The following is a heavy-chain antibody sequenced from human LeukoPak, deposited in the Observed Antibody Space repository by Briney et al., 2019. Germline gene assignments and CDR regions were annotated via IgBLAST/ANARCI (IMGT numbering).Heavy chain of an antibody. CDR1: GGSISSGGYY. CDR2: IYYSGST. Sequence: SETLSLTCTVSGGSISSGGYYWSWIRQHPGKGLEWIGYIYYSGSTYYNLSLKSRVTISVDTSKNQFSLKLSSVTAADTAVYYCARTHPVYCSSTSCYGVVYRGGWFDPWGQGTLVTVSS. CDR3: ARTHPVYCSSTSCYGVVYRGGWFDP. J-gene: IGHJ5*02. D-gene: IGHD2-2*01. V-gene: IGHV4-31*03.